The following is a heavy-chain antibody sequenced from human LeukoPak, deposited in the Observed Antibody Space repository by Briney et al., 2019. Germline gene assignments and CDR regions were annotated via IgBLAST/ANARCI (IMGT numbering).Heavy chain of an antibody. J-gene: IGHJ4*02. CDR2: IYYSGST. Sequence: SETLSLTCTVSGGSISSYYWSWIRQPPGKGLEWIGYIYYSGSTNYNPSLKSRVTISVDTSKNQFSLKLSSVTAADTAVYYCTRGELFDYWGQGTLVTVPS. D-gene: IGHD1-7*01. V-gene: IGHV4-59*01. CDR3: TRGELFDY. CDR1: GGSISSYY.